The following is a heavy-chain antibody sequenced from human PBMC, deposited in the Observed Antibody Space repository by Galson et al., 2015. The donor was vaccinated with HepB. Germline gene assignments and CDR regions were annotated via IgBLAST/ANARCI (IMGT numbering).Heavy chain of an antibody. CDR2: IWYDGSNK. J-gene: IGHJ4*02. V-gene: IGHV3-33*08. CDR3: AREGGSIAAAGGTFDY. Sequence: SLRLSCAASGFTFSSYGMHWVRQAPGKGLEWVAVIWYDGSNKYYADSVKGRFTISRDNSKNTLYLQMNILRAEETAVYYCAREGGSIAAAGGTFDYWGQGTLVAVSS. CDR1: GFTFSSYG. D-gene: IGHD6-13*01.